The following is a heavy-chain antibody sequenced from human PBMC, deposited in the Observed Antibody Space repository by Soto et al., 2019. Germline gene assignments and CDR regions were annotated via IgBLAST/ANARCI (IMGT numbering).Heavy chain of an antibody. V-gene: IGHV3-30*03. D-gene: IGHD4-4*01. J-gene: IGHJ6*02. Sequence: GGSLRLSCAASGFIFTSYGMHWVRQAPGKGLEWMALILHDGSAEYYADSVKGRFTISRDNSKNTLYLQMNSLTAEDTAVYYCARSGDGYSFYFYYGMDGWGQGTTVTVSS. CDR1: GFIFTSYG. CDR3: ARSGDGYSFYFYYGMDG. CDR2: ILHDGSAE.